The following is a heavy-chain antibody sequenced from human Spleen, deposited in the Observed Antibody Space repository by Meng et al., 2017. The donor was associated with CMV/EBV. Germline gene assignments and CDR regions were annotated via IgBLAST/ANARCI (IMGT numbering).Heavy chain of an antibody. D-gene: IGHD3-16*01. CDR3: ARDYEYVWGTLGY. CDR2: IYHSGTT. J-gene: IGHJ4*02. V-gene: IGHV4-38-2*02. CDR1: GYSISSGYY. Sequence: SETLSLTCTVSGYSISSGYYWGWIRQPPGKGLEWIGSIYHSGTTYYSTSLKSRVTISVDTSKNQFSLKLSSVTAADTAVYYCARDYEYVWGTLGYWGQGTLVTVSS.